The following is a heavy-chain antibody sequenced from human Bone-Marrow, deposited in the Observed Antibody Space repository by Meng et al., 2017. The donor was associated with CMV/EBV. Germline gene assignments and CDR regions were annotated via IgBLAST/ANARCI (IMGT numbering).Heavy chain of an antibody. D-gene: IGHD2-2*01. CDR2: ISDSGNTI. V-gene: IGHV3-48*03. CDR3: ARDPRFFQL. CDR1: GFIFSSYE. Sequence: GESLKISCAASGFIFSSYEMNWVRQAPGKGPEWVAHISDSGNTIYYADSVKGRFTISRDNANNSLYPHKNSLRAEDTAIYYCARDPRFFQLWGQGTTDTV. J-gene: IGHJ3*01.